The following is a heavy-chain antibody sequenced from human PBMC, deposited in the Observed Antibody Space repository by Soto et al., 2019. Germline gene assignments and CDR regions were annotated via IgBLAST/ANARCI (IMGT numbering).Heavy chain of an antibody. CDR2: VSASGGNS. CDR1: GGNFGSYG. D-gene: IGHD1-26*01. V-gene: IGHV3-23*01. Sequence: GGSLRLSCAASGGNFGSYGMYWVRQAPGKGLEWVSAVSASGGNSYYADSVKGRFTISRDNSKNTLYLQMNSLRAEDTAVYYCAKLAVRGTYYGEDYWGQGTLVTVSS. CDR3: AKLAVRGTYYGEDY. J-gene: IGHJ4*02.